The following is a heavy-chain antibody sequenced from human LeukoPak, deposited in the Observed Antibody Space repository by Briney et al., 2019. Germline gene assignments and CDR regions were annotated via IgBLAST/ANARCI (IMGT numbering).Heavy chain of an antibody. CDR1: GGSITSSHW. V-gene: IGHV4-4*02. D-gene: IGHD4-23*01. CDR2: IYHGGTT. J-gene: IGHJ4*02. CDR3: ATYFYGGDYASYYFDY. Sequence: PSETLSLTCAVSGGSITSSHWWSGARQPQGKGLEWIGEIYHGGTTNYNPSLKSRVTMSVDESKNQFSLKLSSVTAADTAVYYCATYFYGGDYASYYFDYWGQGTLVTVSS.